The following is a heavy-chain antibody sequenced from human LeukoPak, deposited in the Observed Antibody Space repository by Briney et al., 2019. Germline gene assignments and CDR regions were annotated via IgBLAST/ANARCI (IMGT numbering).Heavy chain of an antibody. J-gene: IGHJ3*02. D-gene: IGHD6-13*01. CDR2: IYYSGST. V-gene: IGHV4-59*01. Sequence: PSETLSLTCTVSGDSIRSYYWSWIRQPPGKGPEWIGYIYYSGSTNYNPSLKSRVTISVDTSKNQFSLKLSSVTAADTAVYYCARVRVYPAAFDIWGQGTMVTVSS. CDR3: ARVRVYPAAFDI. CDR1: GDSIRSYY.